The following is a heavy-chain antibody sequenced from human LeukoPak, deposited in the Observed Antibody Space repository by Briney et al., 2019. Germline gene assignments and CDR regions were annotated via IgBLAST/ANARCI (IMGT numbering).Heavy chain of an antibody. Sequence: SETLSLTCTVSGGSISSYYWSWIRQPPGKGLEWIGYIYYSGSTNYNPSLKSRVTISVDTSKNQFSLKLSSVTAADTAVYYCARATVVSFDYWGQGTLVTVSS. V-gene: IGHV4-59*01. CDR1: GGSISSYY. D-gene: IGHD4-23*01. J-gene: IGHJ4*02. CDR2: IYYSGST. CDR3: ARATVVSFDY.